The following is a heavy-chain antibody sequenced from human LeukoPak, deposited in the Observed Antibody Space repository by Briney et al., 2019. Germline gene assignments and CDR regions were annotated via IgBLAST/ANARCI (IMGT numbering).Heavy chain of an antibody. CDR2: ISAYNGNT. D-gene: IGHD3-3*01. V-gene: IGHV1-18*01. CDR3: ARLSHPEYYEFWSGYFRY. Sequence: GASVKVSCKASGYTFTSYGISWVRQAPGQGLEWMGWISAYNGNTNYAQKLQGRVTMTTDTSTSTAYMELRSLRSDDTAVYYCARLSHPEYYEFWSGYFRYWGQGTLVTVSS. CDR1: GYTFTSYG. J-gene: IGHJ4*02.